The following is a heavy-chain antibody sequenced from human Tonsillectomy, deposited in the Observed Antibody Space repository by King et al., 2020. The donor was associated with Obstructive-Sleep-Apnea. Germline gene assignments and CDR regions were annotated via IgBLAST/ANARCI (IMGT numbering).Heavy chain of an antibody. J-gene: IGHJ3*02. CDR2: INPDGSEK. CDR1: GFTFSDYW. CDR3: ARDRRGEAFDI. V-gene: IGHV3-7*01. Sequence: VQLVESGGGLVQPEGSLRLSCTAFGFTFSDYWMTWVRQAPGKGLEWVANINPDGSEKYYVASLKGRLTISRDNAKDSLYLQINSLRAEDTAVYYCARDRRGEAFDIRGQGTMVTVSS.